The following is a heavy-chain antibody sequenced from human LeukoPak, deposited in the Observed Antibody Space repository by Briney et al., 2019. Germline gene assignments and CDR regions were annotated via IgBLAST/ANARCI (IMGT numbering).Heavy chain of an antibody. V-gene: IGHV4-59*08. CDR2: IFYSGST. Sequence: PSETLSLTCTVSGGSISSYHWNWIRQPPGKGLEWIGNIFYSGSTNYNPSLKSRVTISVDTSKNQFSLKLSSVTAADTAVYYCARSEQLGRMKWFDPWGQGTLVTVSS. J-gene: IGHJ5*02. CDR1: GGSISSYH. D-gene: IGHD6-6*01. CDR3: ARSEQLGRMKWFDP.